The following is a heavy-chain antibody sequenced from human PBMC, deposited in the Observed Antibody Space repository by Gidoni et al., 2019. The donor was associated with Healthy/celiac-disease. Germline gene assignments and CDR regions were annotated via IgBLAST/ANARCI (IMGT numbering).Heavy chain of an antibody. CDR1: GYTFTGYY. V-gene: IGHV1-2*02. J-gene: IGHJ4*02. Sequence: QVQLVQSGAEVKKPGASVKVSCKAAGYTFTGYYMHWVRQATGQGLEWMGWINPNSGGTNYAQKFQGRVTMTRDTSISTAYMERSRLRSDDTAVYYCARGASKSIAACFYWGQGTLVTVSS. CDR2: INPNSGGT. D-gene: IGHD6-13*01. CDR3: ARGASKSIAACFY.